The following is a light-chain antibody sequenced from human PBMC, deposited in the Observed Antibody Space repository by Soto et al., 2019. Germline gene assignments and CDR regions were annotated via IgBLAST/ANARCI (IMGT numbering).Light chain of an antibody. J-gene: IGLJ3*02. CDR1: SGTIVSGY. CDR2: ENN. Sequence: FMLTQPLSVSESPGKTVTISCTRSSGTIVSGYVQWFQQRPGSAPTTVIYENNQRPSGVPDRFSGSIDSSSNSASLTISGLKTEDEADYYCQSYGSSNPGVFGGRTKLTVL. V-gene: IGLV6-57*04. CDR3: QSYGSSNPGV.